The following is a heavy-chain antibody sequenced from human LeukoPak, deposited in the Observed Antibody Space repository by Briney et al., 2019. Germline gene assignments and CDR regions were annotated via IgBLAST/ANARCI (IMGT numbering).Heavy chain of an antibody. CDR1: GYTFNDYW. CDR3: VRGGLMLYTIWLHP. Sequence: PGGSLRLSCAASGYTFNDYWMHWIRQAPGQGLVWVSRINTEGSRIYYSDSVKGRFTIYRDNAKNKVYLEMNSLRAEDAAVYYCVRGGLMLYTIWLHPWGQGTLVTVSS. D-gene: IGHD2-8*01. V-gene: IGHV3-74*01. J-gene: IGHJ5*02. CDR2: INTEGSRI.